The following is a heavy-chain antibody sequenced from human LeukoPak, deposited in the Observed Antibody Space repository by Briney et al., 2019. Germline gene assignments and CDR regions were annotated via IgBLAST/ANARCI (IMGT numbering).Heavy chain of an antibody. CDR2: ISGSGGST. V-gene: IGHV3-23*01. Sequence: PGGSLRLSCAASGFTFSSYAMSWVRQAPGKGLEWVSAISGSGGSTYYADSVKGRFTISRDNAKNSLYLQMNSLRAEDTAVYYCARGYFDWGKDYWGQGTLVTVSS. J-gene: IGHJ4*02. CDR1: GFTFSSYA. D-gene: IGHD3-9*01. CDR3: ARGYFDWGKDY.